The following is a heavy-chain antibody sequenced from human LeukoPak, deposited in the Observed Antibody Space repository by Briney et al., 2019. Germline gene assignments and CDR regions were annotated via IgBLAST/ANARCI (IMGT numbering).Heavy chain of an antibody. CDR2: RSHDGGIE. CDR3: ASSNEFYYDTSTYVDY. J-gene: IGHJ4*02. V-gene: IGHV3-30-3*01. D-gene: IGHD3-22*01. Sequence: GRSLRLSCVGSRFTFRNYAMHWVRQAPGKGLEWVALRSHDGGIEDYADSVKGRFTISRDNSRNTLYLQMNSLKPEDTAVYYCASSNEFYYDTSTYVDYWGQGTLVTVSS. CDR1: RFTFRNYA.